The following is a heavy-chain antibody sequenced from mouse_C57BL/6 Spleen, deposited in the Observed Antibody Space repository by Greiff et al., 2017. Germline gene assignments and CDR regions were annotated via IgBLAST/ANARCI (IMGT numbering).Heavy chain of an antibody. CDR3: AREGVVAPYWYFDV. CDR2: INYDGSST. Sequence: LVESEGGLVQPGSSMKLSCTASGFTFSDYYMAWVRQVPEKGLEWVANINYDGSSTYYLDSLKSRFIISRDNAKNILYLQMSSLKSEDTATYYCAREGVVAPYWYFDVWGTGTTVTVSS. CDR1: GFTFSDYY. J-gene: IGHJ1*03. V-gene: IGHV5-16*01. D-gene: IGHD1-1*01.